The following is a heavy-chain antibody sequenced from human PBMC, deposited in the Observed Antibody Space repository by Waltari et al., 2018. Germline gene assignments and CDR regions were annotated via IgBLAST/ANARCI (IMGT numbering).Heavy chain of an antibody. J-gene: IGHJ1*01. CDR2: ISYDGSNK. V-gene: IGHV3-30-3*01. CDR3: ARDHGPGYFQH. CDR1: GFTFSSYA. Sequence: QVQLVESGGGVVQPGRSLRRSCAASGFTFSSYAMHWFRQAPGKGLEWVAVISYDGSNKYYADSVKGRFTISRDNSKNTLYLQMNSLRAEDTAVYYCARDHGPGYFQHWGQGTLVTVSS.